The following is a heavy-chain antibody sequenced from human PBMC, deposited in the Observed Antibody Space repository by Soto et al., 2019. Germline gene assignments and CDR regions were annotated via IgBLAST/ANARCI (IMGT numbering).Heavy chain of an antibody. V-gene: IGHV1-8*01. D-gene: IGHD4-17*01. CDR1: GYTFTSYD. Sequence: GASVKVSCKASGYTFTSYDINWVRQATGQGLEWMGWMNPNSGNTGYAQKFQGRVTMTRNTSISTAYMEMSSLRSEDTAVYYCARGGDSRYGMDVWGQGTTVTVSS. CDR3: ARGGDSRYGMDV. CDR2: MNPNSGNT. J-gene: IGHJ6*02.